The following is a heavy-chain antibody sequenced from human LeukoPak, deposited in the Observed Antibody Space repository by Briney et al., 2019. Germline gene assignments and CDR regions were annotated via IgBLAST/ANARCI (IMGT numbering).Heavy chain of an antibody. CDR3: AREHRDSSGSDPLDY. CDR2: MNPNSGNT. CDR1: GYTFTSYD. Sequence: EASVKVSCKASGYTFTSYDINWVRQATGQGLEWMGWMNPNSGNTGYAQKFQGRVTMTRDTSISTAYMELSRLRSDDTAVYYCAREHRDSSGSDPLDYWGQGTLVTVSS. D-gene: IGHD6-19*01. J-gene: IGHJ4*02. V-gene: IGHV1-8*02.